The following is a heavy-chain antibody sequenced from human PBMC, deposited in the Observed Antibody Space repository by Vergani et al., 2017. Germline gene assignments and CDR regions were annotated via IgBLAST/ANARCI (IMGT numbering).Heavy chain of an antibody. V-gene: IGHV3-30*18. CDR1: GFTFSSYG. D-gene: IGHD5-18*01. Sequence: QVQLVESGGGVVQPGRSLRLSCAASGFTFSSYGMHWVRQAPGKGLEWVAVISYDGSNKYYADSVKGRFTISRDNSKNTLYRQMNSLRAEDTAVYYCAKESRYSYGRGGYYYYGMDVWGQGTTVTVSS. CDR3: AKESRYSYGRGGYYYYGMDV. CDR2: ISYDGSNK. J-gene: IGHJ6*02.